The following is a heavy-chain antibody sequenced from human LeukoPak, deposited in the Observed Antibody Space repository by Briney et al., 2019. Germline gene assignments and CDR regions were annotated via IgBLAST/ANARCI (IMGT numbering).Heavy chain of an antibody. J-gene: IGHJ4*02. CDR1: GFTFSRYA. Sequence: GGSLRLSCVTSGFTFSRYAMHWVRQAPGKGLEWVAVISYDGSNKYYADSVKGRFTISRDNAKNSLYLQMNSLRAEDTAMYYCARLIAVAATRSFDYWGQGTLVTVSS. D-gene: IGHD6-19*01. CDR2: ISYDGSNK. V-gene: IGHV3-30*14. CDR3: ARLIAVAATRSFDY.